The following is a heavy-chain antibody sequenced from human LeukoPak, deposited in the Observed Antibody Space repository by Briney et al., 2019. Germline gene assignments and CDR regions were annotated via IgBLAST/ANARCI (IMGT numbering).Heavy chain of an antibody. CDR3: AREVSGSYFDY. Sequence: ASVKVSCKASGGTFSSYAISWVRQAPGQGLEWMGGIIPIFGTASYAQKFQGRVTMTRDTSTSTAYMELSSLRSEDTAVYYCAREVSGSYFDYWGQGTLVTVSS. D-gene: IGHD3-10*01. CDR2: IIPIFGTA. J-gene: IGHJ4*02. CDR1: GGTFSSYA. V-gene: IGHV1-69*05.